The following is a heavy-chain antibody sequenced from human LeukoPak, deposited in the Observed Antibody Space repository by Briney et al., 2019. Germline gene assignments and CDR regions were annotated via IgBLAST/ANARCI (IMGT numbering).Heavy chain of an antibody. V-gene: IGHV5-51*01. CDR3: ASYCGGDCYAFDI. CDR1: GYSFTSYW. Sequence: PGESLKISCKGSGYSFTSYWIGGGRQMPGKGLEWMGIIYPGDSDTRYSPSFQGQVTISADKSISTAYLQWSSLKASDTAMYYCASYCGGDCYAFDIWGQGTMVTVSS. J-gene: IGHJ3*02. D-gene: IGHD2-21*02. CDR2: IYPGDSDT.